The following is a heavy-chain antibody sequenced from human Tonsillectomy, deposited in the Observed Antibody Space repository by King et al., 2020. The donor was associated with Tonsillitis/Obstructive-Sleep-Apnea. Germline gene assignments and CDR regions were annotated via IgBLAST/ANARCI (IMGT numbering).Heavy chain of an antibody. CDR3: ARDVGPTSSSSQGH. V-gene: IGHV3-21*01. Sequence: VQLVESGGGLVKPGGSLRLSCAASGFTFSSYSMNCVRQAPGKGLEWVSSISSSSNYIFYADSVKGRFTISRDNAKNSLYLQMNSLRAEDTAVYYCARDVGPTSSSSQGHWGQGTLVTVSS. CDR2: ISSSSNYI. CDR1: GFTFSSYS. J-gene: IGHJ4*02. D-gene: IGHD6-13*01.